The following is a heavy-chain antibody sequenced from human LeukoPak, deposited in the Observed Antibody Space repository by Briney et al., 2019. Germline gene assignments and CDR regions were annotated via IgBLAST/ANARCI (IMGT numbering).Heavy chain of an antibody. V-gene: IGHV1-2*02. CDR2: INPNSGGT. J-gene: IGHJ4*02. CDR3: ARDGSALPPYYFDY. CDR1: GYTFTGYY. Sequence: ASVKVSCKASGYTFTGYYMHWVRQAPGQGLEWMGWINPNSGGTNYAQKFQGRVTTTRDTSISTAYMELSRLRSDDTAVYYCARDGSALPPYYFDYWGQGTLVTVSS. D-gene: IGHD1-26*01.